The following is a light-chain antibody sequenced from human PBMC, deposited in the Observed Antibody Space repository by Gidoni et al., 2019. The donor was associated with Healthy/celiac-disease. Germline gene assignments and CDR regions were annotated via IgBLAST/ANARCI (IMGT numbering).Light chain of an antibody. CDR2: RNN. CDR3: AAWDDSLSGRGV. Sequence: QSVLTQPLSASGTPGQRVTISCSGSSSNIGSNYVYWYQQLPGTAPKLLIYRNNQRPSGVSDRFSGSKSGTSASLAISGLRSEDEADYYCAAWDDSLSGRGVFGGGTKLTVL. V-gene: IGLV1-47*01. CDR1: SSNIGSNY. J-gene: IGLJ2*01.